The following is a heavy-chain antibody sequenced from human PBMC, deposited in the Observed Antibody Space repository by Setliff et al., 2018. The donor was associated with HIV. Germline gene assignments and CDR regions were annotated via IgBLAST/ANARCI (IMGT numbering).Heavy chain of an antibody. Sequence: GESLKISCQGPGYSFADYWFTWVRQMPGKGREWMGKIDPRDSSTTYSPSFQGYVTISADKSINTAYVQWSSLKASDTAMYYCARHPTVKAYYYYMDVWGKGTTVTVS. CDR1: GYSFADYW. V-gene: IGHV5-10-1*01. CDR3: ARHPTVKAYYYYMDV. J-gene: IGHJ6*03. CDR2: IDPRDSST.